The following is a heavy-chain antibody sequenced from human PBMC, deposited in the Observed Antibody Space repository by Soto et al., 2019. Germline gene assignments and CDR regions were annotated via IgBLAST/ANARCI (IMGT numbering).Heavy chain of an antibody. Sequence: GESLKISCQGSGYSFTSYWIGWVRQMPGKGLEWMGIIYPGDSDTRYSPSFQGQVTISADKSISTAYLQWSSLKASDTAMYYCARGVDFWSGFPTPHWFDPWGQGTLVTVSS. V-gene: IGHV5-51*01. D-gene: IGHD3-3*01. CDR3: ARGVDFWSGFPTPHWFDP. CDR2: IYPGDSDT. CDR1: GYSFTSYW. J-gene: IGHJ5*02.